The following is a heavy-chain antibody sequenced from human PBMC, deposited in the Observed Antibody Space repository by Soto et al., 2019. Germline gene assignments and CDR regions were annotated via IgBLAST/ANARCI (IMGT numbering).Heavy chain of an antibody. Sequence: RILHDTRKGLEWIGSIYYSGSTYYNPSLHGRVTISVDTSKNQFSLKLGSVTAADTAVCFCARPAQLAYKSSFYGMAVWVQGASVT. V-gene: IGHV4-39*01. J-gene: IGHJ6*02. D-gene: IGHD6-6*01. CDR3: ARPAQLAYKSSFYGMAV. CDR2: IYYSGST.